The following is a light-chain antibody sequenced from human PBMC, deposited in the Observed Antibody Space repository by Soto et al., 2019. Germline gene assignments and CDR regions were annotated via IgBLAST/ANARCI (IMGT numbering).Light chain of an antibody. CDR3: QSYDSRLSGSDV. J-gene: IGLJ1*01. Sequence: QSVLTQPPSVSGAPGQRVTISCTGSSSNIGAGYDVNWYQQLPGTAPKLLIFGDSNRPSGVPDRFSGSKSGTSASLAITGLQADDEADYYCQSYDSRLSGSDVXGAGTKVTV. CDR2: GDS. V-gene: IGLV1-40*01. CDR1: SSNIGAGYD.